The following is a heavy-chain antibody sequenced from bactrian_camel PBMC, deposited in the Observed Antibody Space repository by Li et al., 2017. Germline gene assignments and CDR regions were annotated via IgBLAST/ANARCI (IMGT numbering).Heavy chain of an antibody. CDR2: IRARDGSV. Sequence: QVQLVESGGGSVQAGGSLRLSCAASGYAGDFACMGWFRQRPGKEREGVAIIRARDGSVSYADSVKGRFTISQDNAKNTVYLQMSNLQPEDTAMYYCAEGRGSRGEHCYSLNYWGQGTQVTVS. D-gene: IGHD6*01. V-gene: IGHV3S63*01. CDR3: AEGRGSRGEHCYSLNY. CDR1: GYAGDFAC. J-gene: IGHJ4*01.